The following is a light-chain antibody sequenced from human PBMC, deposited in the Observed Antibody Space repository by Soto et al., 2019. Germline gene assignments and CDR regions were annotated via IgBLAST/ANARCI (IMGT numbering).Light chain of an antibody. CDR3: QQYNNWWT. CDR1: QSVSNS. J-gene: IGKJ1*01. V-gene: IGKV3-15*01. CDR2: GAS. Sequence: EIVMTQSPATLSVSPGERATLSCRASQSVSNSLAWYQKNPGQAPRLLIYGASTRATGIPARSSGSGSGTEFTLTISSLRAEDLAFYYCQQYNNWWTFGHGTRVDIK.